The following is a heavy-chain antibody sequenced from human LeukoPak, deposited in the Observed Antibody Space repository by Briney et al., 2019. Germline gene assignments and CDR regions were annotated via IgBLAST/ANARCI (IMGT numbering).Heavy chain of an antibody. CDR2: ISAYNGNT. V-gene: IGHV1-18*01. J-gene: IGHJ4*02. CDR3: ARDSGGYDSGGYAAWGLFDY. D-gene: IGHD3-22*01. CDR1: GYTFTSYG. Sequence: GASVKVSCKASGYTFTSYGISWVRQAPGQGLEWMGWISAYNGNTNYAQKLQGRVTMTTDTSTSTAYMELRSLGSDDTAVYYCARDSGGYDSGGYAAWGLFDYWGQGTLVTVSS.